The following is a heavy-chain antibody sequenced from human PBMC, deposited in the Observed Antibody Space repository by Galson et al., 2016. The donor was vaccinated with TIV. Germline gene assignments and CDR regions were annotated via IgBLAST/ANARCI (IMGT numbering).Heavy chain of an antibody. D-gene: IGHD2-15*01. J-gene: IGHJ6*02. CDR2: INGDGSDR. Sequence: SLRLSCAASGFHFSTYWMHWVRQVPGKGLLWVARINGDGSDRDYAESVEGRFTISRDNARNTLYLQLNRLRAEYTALYFCARALDYFQSRAYSYRSEFYYYPMDVWGQGTTVTVSS. CDR3: ARALDYFQSRAYSYRSEFYYYPMDV. CDR1: GFHFSTYW. V-gene: IGHV3-74*01.